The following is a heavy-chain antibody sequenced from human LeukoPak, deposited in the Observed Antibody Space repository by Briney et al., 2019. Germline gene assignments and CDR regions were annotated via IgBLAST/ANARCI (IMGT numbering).Heavy chain of an antibody. CDR3: AKPLKVSGGDYYGSGTPHSDAFDI. J-gene: IGHJ3*02. Sequence: GGSLRLSCEVSGFTFSHYGMSWVRQAPGKGPEWVAGFNGRGDSTYYAESVRGRFTISRDTSKNTLYLQVSSLRVEDTAVYYCAKPLKVSGGDYYGSGTPHSDAFDIWGQGTMVTVSS. V-gene: IGHV3-23*01. CDR1: GFTFSHYG. CDR2: FNGRGDST. D-gene: IGHD3-10*01.